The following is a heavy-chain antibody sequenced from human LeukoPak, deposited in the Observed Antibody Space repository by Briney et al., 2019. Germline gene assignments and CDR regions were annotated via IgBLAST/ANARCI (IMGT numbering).Heavy chain of an antibody. CDR3: AKFYDSSGYFDY. CDR1: GFTFSSYA. CDR2: ISSNGGST. V-gene: IGHV3-64*01. Sequence: GGSLRLSCAASGFTFSSYAMHWVRQAPGKGLEYVSAISSNGGSTYYANSVKGRFTISRDNSKNTLYLQMNSLRAEDTAVYYCAKFYDSSGYFDYWGQGTLVTVSS. J-gene: IGHJ4*02. D-gene: IGHD3-22*01.